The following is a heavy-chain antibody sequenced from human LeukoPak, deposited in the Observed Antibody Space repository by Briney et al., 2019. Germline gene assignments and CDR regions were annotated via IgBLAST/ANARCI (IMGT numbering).Heavy chain of an antibody. Sequence: PGGSLRLSCAASGFTFRNYAINWVRQAPGKGLEWVSYISSSSDTIYYADSVKGRFPISRDNARNSLYLQMNSLRAEDTAVYYCARDSWGYYYDSSGYYFPYYFYYLDVWGKGTTVTVSS. CDR2: ISSSSDTI. D-gene: IGHD3-22*01. CDR3: ARDSWGYYYDSSGYYFPYYFYYLDV. V-gene: IGHV3-48*01. CDR1: GFTFRNYA. J-gene: IGHJ6*03.